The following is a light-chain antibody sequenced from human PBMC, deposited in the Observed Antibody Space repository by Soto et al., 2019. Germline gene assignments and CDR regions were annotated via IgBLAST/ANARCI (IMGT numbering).Light chain of an antibody. CDR2: EVS. V-gene: IGLV2-14*01. Sequence: QSVLTQPASVSGSPGQSITISCTGTSSDVGGYNYVSWYQQHPGKAPKLMIYEVSNRPSGVSNRFSGSKSGNTASLTISGLQAEYEADYYCSSYTSSSIYVFGTGTKVTVL. J-gene: IGLJ1*01. CDR3: SSYTSSSIYV. CDR1: SSDVGGYNY.